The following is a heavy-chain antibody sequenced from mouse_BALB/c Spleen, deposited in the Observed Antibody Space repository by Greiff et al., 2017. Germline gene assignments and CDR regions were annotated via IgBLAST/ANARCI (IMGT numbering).Heavy chain of an antibody. Sequence: LQQPGSELVRPGASVKLSCKASGYTFPSYWMHLVKQRPGQGLEWIGNIYPGSGSTNYDEKFKSKATLTVDTSSSTAYMQLSSLTSEDSAVYYCTRGDYRYDEGAYYAMDYWGQGTSVTVSS. J-gene: IGHJ4*01. D-gene: IGHD2-14*01. V-gene: IGHV1S22*01. CDR3: TRGDYRYDEGAYYAMDY. CDR1: GYTFPSYW. CDR2: IYPGSGST.